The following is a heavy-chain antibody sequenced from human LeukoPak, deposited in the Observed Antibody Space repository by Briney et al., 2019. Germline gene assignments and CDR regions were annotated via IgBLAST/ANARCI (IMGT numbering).Heavy chain of an antibody. CDR2: ISSSSYI. D-gene: IGHD3-3*02. Sequence: RGSLRHSPAASGFTLCSYSMNWVRQAPGQGLEWVSSISSSSYIDYADSVKGRFTISRDTANNSLYLQMNSLSAEDTAVYYCARDLLVPFLGRKYNWFDSWGQGTLVTVS. CDR3: ARDLLVPFLGRKYNWFDS. CDR1: GFTLCSYS. V-gene: IGHV3-21*01. J-gene: IGHJ5*01.